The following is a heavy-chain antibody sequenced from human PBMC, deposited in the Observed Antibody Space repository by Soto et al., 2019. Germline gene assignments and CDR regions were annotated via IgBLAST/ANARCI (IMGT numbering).Heavy chain of an antibody. Sequence: EVQLVESGGGLVQPGGSLRLSCAASGFPFSSYSMNWGRQAPGKGLEWVSYISSSSSTIYYADSVKGRFTISRDNAKNSLYLQMNSLRAEDTAVYYCARDSTLDYGEHIFDYWGQGTLVTVSS. D-gene: IGHD4-17*01. CDR1: GFPFSSYS. CDR2: ISSSSSTI. V-gene: IGHV3-48*01. CDR3: ARDSTLDYGEHIFDY. J-gene: IGHJ4*02.